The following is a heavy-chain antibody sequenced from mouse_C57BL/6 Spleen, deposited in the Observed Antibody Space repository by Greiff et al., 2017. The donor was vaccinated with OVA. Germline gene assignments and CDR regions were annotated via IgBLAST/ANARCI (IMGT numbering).Heavy chain of an antibody. CDR3: ARWGATVVANYYAMDY. V-gene: IGHV1-59*01. CDR2: IDPSDSYT. J-gene: IGHJ4*01. Sequence: QVQLQQPGAELVRPGTSVKLSCKASGYTFTSYWMHWVKQRPGQGLEWIGVIDPSDSYTNYNQKFKGKATLTVDTSSSTAYMQLSSLTSEDSAVYYCARWGATVVANYYAMDYWGQGTSVTVSS. CDR1: GYTFTSYW. D-gene: IGHD1-1*01.